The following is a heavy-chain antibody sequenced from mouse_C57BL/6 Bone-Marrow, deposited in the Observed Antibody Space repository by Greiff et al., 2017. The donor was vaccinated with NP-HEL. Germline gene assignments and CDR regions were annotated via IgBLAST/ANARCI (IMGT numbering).Heavy chain of an antibody. CDR2: INPSSGYT. V-gene: IGHV1-7*01. J-gene: IGHJ1*01. CDR3: ARYLYGSSYWYFNV. D-gene: IGHD1-1*01. Sequence: QVQLQQSGAELANPGASVKLSCKASGYTFTSYWMHWVKQRPGQGLEWIGYINPSSGYTKYNQKFKDKATLTADKSSSTAYMQLSSLTSEDSEVFYGARYLYGSSYWYFNVWGAGTTVTVSS. CDR1: GYTFTSYW.